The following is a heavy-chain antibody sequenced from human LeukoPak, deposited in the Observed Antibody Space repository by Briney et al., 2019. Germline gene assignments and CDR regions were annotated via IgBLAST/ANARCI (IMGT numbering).Heavy chain of an antibody. J-gene: IGHJ4*02. CDR3: ARNSGTYYTDY. Sequence: APVKVSCKASGCTFTGYYMHWVPQAPGQGLEWMGRINPNSGGTNYAQKFQGRVTMTRDTSISTAYMELSRLRSDDTAVYYCARNSGTYYTDYWGQGTLVTVSS. CDR2: INPNSGGT. V-gene: IGHV1-2*06. D-gene: IGHD1-26*01. CDR1: GCTFTGYY.